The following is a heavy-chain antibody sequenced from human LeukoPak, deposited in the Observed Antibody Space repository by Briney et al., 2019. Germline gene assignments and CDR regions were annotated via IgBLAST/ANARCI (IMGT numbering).Heavy chain of an antibody. Sequence: PGGSLRLSCAASGFTFSSYAMHWVRQAPGKGLEWVAVISYDGSNKYYADSVKGRFTISRDNSKNTLYLQMNSLRAEDTAVYYCAKPPLPASYYDSSGYYFPFDYWGQGTLVTVSS. CDR2: ISYDGSNK. V-gene: IGHV3-30-3*02. D-gene: IGHD3-22*01. CDR1: GFTFSSYA. CDR3: AKPPLPASYYDSSGYYFPFDY. J-gene: IGHJ4*02.